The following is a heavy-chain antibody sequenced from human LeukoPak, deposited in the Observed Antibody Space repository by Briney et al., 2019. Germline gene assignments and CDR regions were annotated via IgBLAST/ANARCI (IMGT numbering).Heavy chain of an antibody. CDR1: GFTFSSYA. CDR2: ISYDGSNK. CDR3: ARAPADYGDSDPYY. V-gene: IGHV3-30-3*01. Sequence: GGALRLSCAASGFTFSSYAMHWVRQAPGKGLEWVAFISYDGSNKYYPDSVRGRFTISRDNSKNTLFLQMSSLRAEDTAVYYCARAPADYGDSDPYYWGQGTLVTVSS. J-gene: IGHJ4*02. D-gene: IGHD4-17*01.